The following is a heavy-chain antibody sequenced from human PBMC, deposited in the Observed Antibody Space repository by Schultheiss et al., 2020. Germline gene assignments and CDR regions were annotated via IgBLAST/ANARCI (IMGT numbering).Heavy chain of an antibody. CDR1: GFTFSSYA. V-gene: IGHV3-30*07. CDR3: AREFEGFGDARYYYYGMDV. Sequence: GGSLRLSCAASGFTFSSYAMHWVRQAPGKGLEWVAVISYDGSNKYYADSVKGRFTISRDNAKNSLYLQMNSLRAEDTAVYYCAREFEGFGDARYYYYGMDVWGQGTTVTVSS. D-gene: IGHD3-10*01. CDR2: ISYDGSNK. J-gene: IGHJ6*02.